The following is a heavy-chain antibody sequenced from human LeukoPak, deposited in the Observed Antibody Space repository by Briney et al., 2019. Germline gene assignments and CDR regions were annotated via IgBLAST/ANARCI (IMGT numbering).Heavy chain of an antibody. V-gene: IGHV3-30*02. CDR2: IRYDGSNK. J-gene: IGHJ5*02. CDR1: GFTFSSYG. D-gene: IGHD1-20*01. CDR3: ANFGGITGTTGNWFDP. Sequence: PGGSLRLSCAASGFTFSSYGMRWVRQAPGKGLEWVAFIRYDGSNKYYADSVKGRFTISRDNSKNTLYLQMNSLRAEDTAVYYCANFGGITGTTGNWFDPWGQGTLVTVSS.